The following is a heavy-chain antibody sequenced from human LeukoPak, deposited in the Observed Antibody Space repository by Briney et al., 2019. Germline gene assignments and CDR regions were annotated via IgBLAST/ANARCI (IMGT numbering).Heavy chain of an antibody. CDR3: AKDSSTWGNLAGHFDS. Sequence: SETLSLTCTVSGGSVVSHYWNWIRQPAGRGLEWIGRFYASGTTNTSPSLKSRVTMSVDTSKNQFSLKLSSVTAADTAVYYCAKDSSTWGNLAGHFDSWGQGTLVTVSS. V-gene: IGHV4-4*07. D-gene: IGHD6-13*01. J-gene: IGHJ4*02. CDR2: FYASGTT. CDR1: GGSVVSHY.